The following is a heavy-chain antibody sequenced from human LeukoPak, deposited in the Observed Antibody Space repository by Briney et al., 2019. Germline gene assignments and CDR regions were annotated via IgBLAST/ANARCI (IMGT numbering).Heavy chain of an antibody. Sequence: RSGGSLRLSCAASGFTFSNYAMTWVRQTPGRGLEWVSSISSSSSYIYYADSVKGRFTISRDNAKNSLYLQMNSLRAEDTAVYYCARVWDSSGYYYHPGDYWGQGTLVTVSS. V-gene: IGHV3-21*01. CDR3: ARVWDSSGYYYHPGDY. CDR1: GFTFSNYA. J-gene: IGHJ4*02. D-gene: IGHD3-22*01. CDR2: ISSSSSYI.